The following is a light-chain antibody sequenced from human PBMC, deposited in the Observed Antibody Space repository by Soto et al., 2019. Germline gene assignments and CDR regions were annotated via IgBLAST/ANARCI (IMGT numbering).Light chain of an antibody. CDR3: QQYGSSPAIS. CDR2: GAS. J-gene: IGKJ5*01. V-gene: IGKV3-20*01. Sequence: EIVLTQSPGTLSLSPGERATLSCRASQSVSSSYLAWYQQKPGQAPRLLIYGASSRATGIPDRFSGSGSGTDFTLAISRLEPEDFAVYYCQQYGSSPAISFGQGTRVEI. CDR1: QSVSSSY.